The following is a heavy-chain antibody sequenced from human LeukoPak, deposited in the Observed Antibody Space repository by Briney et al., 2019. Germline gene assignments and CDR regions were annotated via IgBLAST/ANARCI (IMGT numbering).Heavy chain of an antibody. Sequence: SGGSLRLSCAASGFTFSNLAISWVRQAPGKGLQWVSTITGSGSSTYYADPVKGRFTISRDNSRNKLYLQLNSLRAEDTALYYCAKASGDGYRYNWFDSWGQGTLVTVSS. CDR1: GFTFSNLA. J-gene: IGHJ5*01. CDR3: AKASGDGYRYNWFDS. D-gene: IGHD5-24*01. CDR2: ITGSGSST. V-gene: IGHV3-23*01.